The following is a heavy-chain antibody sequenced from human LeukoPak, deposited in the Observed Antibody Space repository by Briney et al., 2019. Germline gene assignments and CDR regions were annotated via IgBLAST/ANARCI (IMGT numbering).Heavy chain of an antibody. CDR1: GGSVSSGPYY. J-gene: IGHJ5*02. Sequence: SETLSLTCTVSGGSVSSGPYYWSWIRQPPGKGLEWIAYIYFSGSTDYNPSLKSRVTIFVDTSKNQFSLKLSSVTATDTAVYYCASGGSSSWYRWFDPWGQGTLVTVSS. V-gene: IGHV4-61*01. D-gene: IGHD6-13*01. CDR3: ASGGSSSWYRWFDP. CDR2: IYFSGST.